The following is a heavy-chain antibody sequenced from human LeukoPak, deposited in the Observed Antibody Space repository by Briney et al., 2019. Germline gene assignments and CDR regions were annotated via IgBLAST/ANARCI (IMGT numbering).Heavy chain of an antibody. Sequence: GGSLRLSCAASGFTVSSNYMSWVRQAPGKGLEWVSVIYSGGSTYYADSVKGRFTISRDNSKNTLYLQMNSLRAEDTAVYYCARDPLQWLPPAYYGMDVWGQGTTVTVSS. CDR2: IYSGGST. V-gene: IGHV3-53*01. CDR3: ARDPLQWLPPAYYGMDV. CDR1: GFTVSSNY. D-gene: IGHD6-19*01. J-gene: IGHJ6*02.